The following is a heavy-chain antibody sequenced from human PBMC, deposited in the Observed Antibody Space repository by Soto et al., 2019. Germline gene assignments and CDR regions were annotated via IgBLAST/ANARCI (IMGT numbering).Heavy chain of an antibody. D-gene: IGHD1-1*01. CDR1: GYSLSEFS. J-gene: IGHJ6*02. Sequence: ASVKVSCKVTGYSLSEFSMHWVRQAPGKGLEWMGGFDPEDSKMTPAQKFQGRLTLTEDTSAETAYMELRSLRSEDTSVYYCVRVRRHGPTSYNSYCMDVWG. CDR3: VRVRRHGPTSYNSYCMDV. V-gene: IGHV1-24*01. CDR2: FDPEDSKM.